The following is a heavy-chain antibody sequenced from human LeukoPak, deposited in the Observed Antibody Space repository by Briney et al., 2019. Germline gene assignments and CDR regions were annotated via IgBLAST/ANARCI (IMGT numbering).Heavy chain of an antibody. Sequence: GGSLRLSCVASGFTVSSNCMSWVRQAPGKGLEWVSIIYNDGSTFYADSVEGRFTISRDNSKNTLYLQMDSLSAEDTAVYYCARDYRSGAIDYWGQGTLVTVSS. V-gene: IGHV3-53*01. CDR3: ARDYRSGAIDY. J-gene: IGHJ4*02. D-gene: IGHD3-16*02. CDR2: IYNDGST. CDR1: GFTVSSNC.